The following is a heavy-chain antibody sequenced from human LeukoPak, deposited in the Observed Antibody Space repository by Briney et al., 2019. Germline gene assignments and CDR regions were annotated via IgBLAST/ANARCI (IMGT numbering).Heavy chain of an antibody. Sequence: SETQSLTCTVSGGSISSYYWSWIRQPPGKGLEWIGYIYYIGRTNYNPSLKSRVTISVDTSKNQFSLKLSSVTAADTAVYYCARGGVDYDILTGYYYYYYMDVWGKGTTVTVSS. CDR2: IYYIGRT. CDR3: ARGGVDYDILTGYYYYYYMDV. CDR1: GGSISSYY. V-gene: IGHV4-59*01. J-gene: IGHJ6*03. D-gene: IGHD3-9*01.